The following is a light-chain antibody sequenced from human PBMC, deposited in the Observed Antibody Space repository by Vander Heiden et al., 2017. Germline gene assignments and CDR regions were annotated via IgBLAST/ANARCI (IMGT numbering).Light chain of an antibody. CDR2: RSD. J-gene: IGLJ3*02. V-gene: IGLV1-47*01. CDR3: ATWDDSLSSPV. Sequence: QSVLARPPSASGTPGQTVSFSFSGISSNIGKNDVYWYEQLPGTAPKLLIYRSDQRHSGVPDRFSGSKSGTSASLAIGGLRSEDEATYYCATWDDSLSSPVFGGGTKLTV. CDR1: SSNIGKND.